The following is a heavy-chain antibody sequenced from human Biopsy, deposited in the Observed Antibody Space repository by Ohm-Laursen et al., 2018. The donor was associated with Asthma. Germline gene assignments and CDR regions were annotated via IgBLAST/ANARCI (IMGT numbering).Heavy chain of an antibody. Sequence: SLRLSCAASGFSFNSYGMHWVRQAPGKGLEWVAVMSFDGMQTYYADSVKGRFTISRDNSKNTLYLQMNSLRAEDTAVYYCAKERYYDFWSGYPIWGQGTMVTVSS. J-gene: IGHJ3*02. CDR3: AKERYYDFWSGYPI. D-gene: IGHD3-3*01. CDR1: GFSFNSYG. CDR2: MSFDGMQT. V-gene: IGHV3-30*18.